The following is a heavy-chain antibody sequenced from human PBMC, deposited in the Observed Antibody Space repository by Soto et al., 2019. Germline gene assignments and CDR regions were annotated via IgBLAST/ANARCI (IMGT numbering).Heavy chain of an antibody. J-gene: IGHJ3*02. CDR3: AKDGGIVGAARKAFDI. D-gene: IGHD1-26*01. Sequence: VGSLRLSCAASGFTFSSYAMSWVRQAPGKGLEWVSAISGSGGSTYYADSVKGRFTISRDNSKNTLYLQMNSLRAEDTAVYYCAKDGGIVGAARKAFDIWGQGTMVTVSS. V-gene: IGHV3-23*01. CDR1: GFTFSSYA. CDR2: ISGSGGST.